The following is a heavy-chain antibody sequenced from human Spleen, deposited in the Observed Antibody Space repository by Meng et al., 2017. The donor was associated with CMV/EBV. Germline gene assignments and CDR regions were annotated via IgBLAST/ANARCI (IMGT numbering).Heavy chain of an antibody. CDR3: ARSPGYSFDY. CDR1: NGSISSGGYY. V-gene: IGHV4-31*03. CDR2: IYYSGTT. D-gene: IGHD2-15*01. Sequence: LTCTVSNGSISSGGYYWTWIRQYTEQGLEWIGYIYYSGTTYYNPSLKSRLTISVDTSKNQFSLKVSSVTAADTAVYYCARSPGYSFDYWGRGNLVTVSS. J-gene: IGHJ4*02.